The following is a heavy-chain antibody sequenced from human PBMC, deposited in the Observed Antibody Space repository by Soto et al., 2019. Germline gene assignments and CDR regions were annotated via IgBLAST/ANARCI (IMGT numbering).Heavy chain of an antibody. J-gene: IGHJ1*01. V-gene: IGHV4-59*01. CDR1: GGSISSYY. CDR3: ASIVVTAHTEYFQH. CDR2: IYYSGST. D-gene: IGHD2-21*02. Sequence: SETLSLTCTVSGGSISSYYWSWIRQPPGKGLEWIGYIYYSGSTNYNPSLKSRVTISVDTSKNQFSLKLSSVTAADTAVYYCASIVVTAHTEYFQHWGQGTLVTSPQ.